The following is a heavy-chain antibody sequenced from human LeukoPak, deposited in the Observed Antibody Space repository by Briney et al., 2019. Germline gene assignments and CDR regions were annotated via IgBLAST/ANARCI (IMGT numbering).Heavy chain of an antibody. Sequence: TLSLTCTVSGGSISSGSYYWSWIRQPAGKGLEWIGRIYTSGSTNYNPSLKSRVTISVDTSKNQFSLKLSSVTAADTAVYYCAREHLSGYYYGSGSYYGIDYWGQGTLVTVSS. CDR2: IYTSGST. CDR1: GGSISSGSYY. CDR3: AREHLSGYYYGSGSYYGIDY. J-gene: IGHJ4*02. D-gene: IGHD3-10*01. V-gene: IGHV4-61*02.